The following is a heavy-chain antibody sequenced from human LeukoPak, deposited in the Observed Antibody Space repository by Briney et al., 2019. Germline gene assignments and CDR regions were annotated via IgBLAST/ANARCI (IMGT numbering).Heavy chain of an antibody. J-gene: IGHJ4*02. CDR1: GFTFSNFG. V-gene: IGHV3-30*18. D-gene: IGHD3-16*01. CDR2: ISYDGSIR. CDR3: AKVWGYFDY. Sequence: GGSLRLSCAASGFTFSNFGMHWVRQASGKGLEWVAVISYDGSIRYYADSVKGRFTISRDNSYNTLYLQMNSLRAEDTAVYYCAKVWGYFDYWGQGTLVTVSS.